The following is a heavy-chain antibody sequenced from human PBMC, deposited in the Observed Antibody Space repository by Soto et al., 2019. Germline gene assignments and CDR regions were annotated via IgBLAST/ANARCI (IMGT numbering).Heavy chain of an antibody. CDR1: GGSFSGYY. J-gene: IGHJ6*02. Sequence: SETLSLTCAVYGGSFSGYYWSWIRQSPGKGLEWVGEINHSGSTNYSPSLKSRVTISLDTSKNQFSLKLSSVTAADTAVYYCARAWYSRSSRDYMDVWGQGTTVTVSS. CDR2: INHSGST. D-gene: IGHD6-6*01. CDR3: ARAWYSRSSRDYMDV. V-gene: IGHV4-34*01.